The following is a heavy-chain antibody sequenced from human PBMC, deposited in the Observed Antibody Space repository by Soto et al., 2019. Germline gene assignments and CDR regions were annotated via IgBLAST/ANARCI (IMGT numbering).Heavy chain of an antibody. D-gene: IGHD3-22*01. CDR3: ARGRYYDSYDY. CDR2: IYYSGST. V-gene: IGHV4-59*01. CDR1: GGSISSYY. Sequence: PSETLSLTCTVSGGSISSYYWSWIRQPPGKGLEWIGYIYYSGSTNYNPSLKSRVTISVDTSKNQFSLKLSSVTAADTAVYYCARGRYYDSYDYWGQGTLVTV. J-gene: IGHJ4*02.